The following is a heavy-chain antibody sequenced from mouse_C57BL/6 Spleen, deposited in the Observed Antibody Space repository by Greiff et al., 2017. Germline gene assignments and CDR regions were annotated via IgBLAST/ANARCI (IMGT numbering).Heavy chain of an antibody. CDR1: GFSLTSYG. V-gene: IGHV2-6-1*01. CDR2: IWSDGST. Sequence: VKLMESGPGLVAPSQSLSITCTVSGFSLTSYGVHWVRQPPGKGLEWLVVIWSDGSTTYNSALKSRLSISKDNSKSQVFLKMNSLQTDDTAMYYCARHEVAKDYYAMDYWGQGTSVTVSS. J-gene: IGHJ4*01. CDR3: ARHEVAKDYYAMDY. D-gene: IGHD1-1*01.